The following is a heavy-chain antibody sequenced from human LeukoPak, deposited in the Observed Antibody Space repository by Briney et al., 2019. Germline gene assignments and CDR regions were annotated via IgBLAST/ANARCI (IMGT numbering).Heavy chain of an antibody. V-gene: IGHV1-2*02. Sequence: ASVKVSCKASGYTFTGYYMRWVRQAPGQGLEWMGWINPNSGGTNYAQKFQGRVTMTEDTSTDTAYMELSSLRSEDTAVYYCATTAFMITFGGVIGTYYFDYWGQGTLVTVSS. CDR2: INPNSGGT. J-gene: IGHJ4*02. D-gene: IGHD3-16*02. CDR3: ATTAFMITFGGVIGTYYFDY. CDR1: GYTFTGYY.